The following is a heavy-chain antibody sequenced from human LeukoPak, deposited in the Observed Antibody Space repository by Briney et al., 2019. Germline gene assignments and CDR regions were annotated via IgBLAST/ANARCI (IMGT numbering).Heavy chain of an antibody. D-gene: IGHD3-10*01. CDR3: ARVRDLVGSGPYYFDF. V-gene: IGHV4-59*11. J-gene: IGHJ4*02. Sequence: SETLSLTCTVSGGSISSHYWSWIRQPPGKGLEWVGYIHYSGTSQYNPFLKSRVTISVDTSKNQFSLKVYSVTAADTAVFYCARVRDLVGSGPYYFDFWGQGTPVTVSS. CDR1: GGSISSHY. CDR2: IHYSGTS.